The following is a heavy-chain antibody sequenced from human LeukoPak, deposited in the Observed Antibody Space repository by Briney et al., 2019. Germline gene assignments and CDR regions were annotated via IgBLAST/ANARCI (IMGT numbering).Heavy chain of an antibody. Sequence: ASVKFSCKTSGYTFSIHSMNRVRQAPGQGLEWMGWINPNSGGTNYAQKFQGRVTMTRDTSISTAYMELSRLRSDDTAVYYCAGLDLGGAFDIWGQGTMVTVSS. V-gene: IGHV1-2*02. CDR2: INPNSGGT. J-gene: IGHJ3*02. CDR3: AGLDLGGAFDI. CDR1: GYTFSIHS.